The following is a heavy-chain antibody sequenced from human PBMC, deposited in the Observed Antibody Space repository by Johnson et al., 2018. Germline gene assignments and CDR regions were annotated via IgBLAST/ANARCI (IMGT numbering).Heavy chain of an antibody. CDR2: ISRSSSTF. J-gene: IGHJ6*02. CDR3: WRDDSSFYHYYSMDV. Sequence: EEQLVESGGGLVQPGGSLRLPCTAAGSTLRSPGLNWVRQAPGKGLEWISYISRSSSTFYYAESVKDRFTISRDNGKNSLYLQMDSLRDEETSVYYCWRDDSSFYHYYSMDVWGQWTTVTVSS. CDR1: GSTLRSPG. V-gene: IGHV3-48*02. D-gene: IGHD6-19*01.